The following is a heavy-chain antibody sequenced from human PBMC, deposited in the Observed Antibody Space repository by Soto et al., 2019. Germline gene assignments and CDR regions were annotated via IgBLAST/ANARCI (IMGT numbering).Heavy chain of an antibody. CDR1: GFTFSSYW. CDR3: AREYLYCTNGVCYSGGAFDY. J-gene: IGHJ4*02. Sequence: GGSLRLSCAASGFTFSSYWMSWVRQAPGKGLEWVANIKQDGSEKYYVDSVKGRFTISRDNAKNSLYLQMNSLRAEDTAVYYCAREYLYCTNGVCYSGGAFDYWGQGTLVTVSS. V-gene: IGHV3-7*01. CDR2: IKQDGSEK. D-gene: IGHD2-8*01.